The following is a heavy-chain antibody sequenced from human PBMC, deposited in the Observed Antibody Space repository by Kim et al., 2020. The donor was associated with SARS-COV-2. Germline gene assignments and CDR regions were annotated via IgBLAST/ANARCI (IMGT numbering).Heavy chain of an antibody. Sequence: LQSRVTISVDTSKNQFSLKLSSVTAADTAVYYCARPVGMWFGEGDAFDIWGQGTMVTVSS. CDR3: ARPVGMWFGEGDAFDI. V-gene: IGHV4-39*01. D-gene: IGHD3-10*01. J-gene: IGHJ3*02.